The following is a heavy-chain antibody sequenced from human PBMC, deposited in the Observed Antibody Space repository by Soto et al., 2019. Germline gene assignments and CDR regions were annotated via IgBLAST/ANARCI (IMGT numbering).Heavy chain of an antibody. D-gene: IGHD6-13*01. J-gene: IGHJ4*02. Sequence: EVQLLESGGGLVQPGGSLRLSCAASGFTFSNYAMTWVRQAPGKGLEWVSVITGSGGGTYFVDSVKGRFTISRDTSKNTVYLPMNSLRAEDTAVYYCAKRPLTAAGFDYWGQGTLVTVSS. V-gene: IGHV3-23*01. CDR2: ITGSGGGT. CDR1: GFTFSNYA. CDR3: AKRPLTAAGFDY.